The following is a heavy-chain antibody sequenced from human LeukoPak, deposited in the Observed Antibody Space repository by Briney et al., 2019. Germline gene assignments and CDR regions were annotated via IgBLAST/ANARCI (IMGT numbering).Heavy chain of an antibody. Sequence: SETLSLTCTVSGGSISSYYWSWIRQPPGKGLEWIGYIYYSGSTNYNPSLKSRVTISVDTSKNQLSLKLSSVTAADTAVYYCARGGDILTGYSYYFDYWGQGTLVTVSS. CDR2: IYYSGST. CDR1: GGSISSYY. V-gene: IGHV4-59*01. D-gene: IGHD3-9*01. CDR3: ARGGDILTGYSYYFDY. J-gene: IGHJ4*02.